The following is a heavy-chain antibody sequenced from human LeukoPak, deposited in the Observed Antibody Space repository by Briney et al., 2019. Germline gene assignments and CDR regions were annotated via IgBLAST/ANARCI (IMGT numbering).Heavy chain of an antibody. V-gene: IGHV4-39*07. CDR2: IYYSGST. CDR1: GDSISSRNYY. J-gene: IGHJ5*02. CDR3: ARDHLANLASRLFDP. D-gene: IGHD3-3*01. Sequence: SETLSLTCTVSGDSISSRNYYWGWIRQPPGKGLEWIGSIYYSGSTYYNPSLKSRVTISIDTSKNQFSLKLSSVTAADTAVYYCARDHLANLASRLFDPWGQGTLVTVSS.